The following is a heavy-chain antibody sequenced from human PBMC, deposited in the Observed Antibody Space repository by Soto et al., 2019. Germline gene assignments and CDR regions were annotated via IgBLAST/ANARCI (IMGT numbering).Heavy chain of an antibody. Sequence: GGSLRLSCAASGFTFSSYGMHWVRQAPGKGLEWVAVIWYDGSNKYYADSVKGRFTISRDNSKNTLYLQMNSLRAEDTAVYYCAREYGYYYGMDVWGQGTTVTVSS. D-gene: IGHD4-17*01. J-gene: IGHJ6*02. CDR3: AREYGYYYGMDV. CDR2: IWYDGSNK. CDR1: GFTFSSYG. V-gene: IGHV3-33*01.